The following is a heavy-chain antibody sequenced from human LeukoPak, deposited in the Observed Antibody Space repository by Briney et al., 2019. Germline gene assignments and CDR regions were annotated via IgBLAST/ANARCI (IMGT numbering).Heavy chain of an antibody. D-gene: IGHD2-21*02. J-gene: IGHJ4*02. CDR2: IHYSGST. CDR1: GGSISSYY. CDR3: ARDNEYCGGDCYVI. Sequence: PSDTLSLTCTVSGGSISSYYWRWLRQPPGKGLEWIGFIHYSGSTNYNPSLKSRVTISVDTSKNQFSLKLSSVTAADTAVYYCARDNEYCGGDCYVIWGQGTLVTVSS. V-gene: IGHV4-59*01.